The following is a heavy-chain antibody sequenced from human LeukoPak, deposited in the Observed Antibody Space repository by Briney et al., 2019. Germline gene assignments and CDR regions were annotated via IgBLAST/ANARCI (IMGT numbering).Heavy chain of an antibody. Sequence: SETLSLTCTVSGGSISSSSYYWGWIRQPPGKGLEWIGSIYYSGSTYYNPSLKSRVTMSEDTSKNQFSLKLRSVTATDTAVYYCARALNYEFSYWGQGTLAIVSP. CDR2: IYYSGST. CDR3: ARALNYEFSY. CDR1: GGSISSSSYY. D-gene: IGHD3-3*01. J-gene: IGHJ4*02. V-gene: IGHV4-39*01.